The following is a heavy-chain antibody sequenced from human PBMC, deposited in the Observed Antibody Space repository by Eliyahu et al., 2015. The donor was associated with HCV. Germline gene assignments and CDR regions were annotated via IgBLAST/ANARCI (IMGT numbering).Heavy chain of an antibody. CDR1: GGSXXXYX. CDR3: ASGGGGIAVAGTGGWFDP. D-gene: IGHD6-19*01. CDR2: IHYSXST. V-gene: IGHV4-59*01. Sequence: QVQLQESGPGLVKPSETLSLXXTVSGGSXXXYXWSWIRQPPGKGLEWIGXIHYSXSTNYNPXLKSRVTXSVDTSKNQFSLNLTSVTAADTAVYYCASGGGGIAVAGTGGWFDPWGQGTLVTVSS. J-gene: IGHJ5*02.